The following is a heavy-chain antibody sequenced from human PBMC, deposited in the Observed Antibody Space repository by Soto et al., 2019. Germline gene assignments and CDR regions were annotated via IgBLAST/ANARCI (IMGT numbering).Heavy chain of an antibody. J-gene: IGHJ6*02. V-gene: IGHV3-30-3*01. CDR3: ARDAAVAGRWPNSGYYYGMDV. CDR1: GFTFSSYA. Sequence: PGGSLRLSCAASGFTFSSYAMHWVRQAPGKGLEWVAVISYDGSNKYYADSVKGRFTISRDNSKNTLYLQMNSLRAEDTAVYYCARDAAVAGRWPNSGYYYGMDVWGQGTTVTVSS. CDR2: ISYDGSNK. D-gene: IGHD6-19*01.